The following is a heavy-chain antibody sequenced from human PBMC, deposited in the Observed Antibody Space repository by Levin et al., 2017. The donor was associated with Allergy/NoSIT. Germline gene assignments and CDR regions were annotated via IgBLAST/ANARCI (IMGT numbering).Heavy chain of an antibody. Sequence: PGGSLRLSCAASGFTFSSYAMSWVRQAPGKGLEWVSAISGSGGSTYYADSVKGRFTISRDNSKNTLYLQMNSLRAEDTAVYYCAKGGNDYYGSGSYYDYWGQGTLVTVSS. V-gene: IGHV3-23*01. D-gene: IGHD3-10*01. CDR3: AKGGNDYYGSGSYYDY. CDR2: ISGSGGST. CDR1: GFTFSSYA. J-gene: IGHJ4*02.